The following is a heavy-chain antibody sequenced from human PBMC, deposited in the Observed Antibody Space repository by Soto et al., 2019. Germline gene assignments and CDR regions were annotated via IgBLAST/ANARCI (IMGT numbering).Heavy chain of an antibody. Sequence: PGGSLRLSCVAAGFTIDRYSFNWVRQAPGKGLEWISYISGSGSTVYYADSVKGRFTVSRDNAKSSVSLQMSSLTDEDTATYYCTRGFLSGHYYAPTLLDYWGLG. D-gene: IGHD3-22*01. J-gene: IGHJ4*02. CDR2: ISGSGSTV. CDR3: TRGFLSGHYYAPTLLDY. CDR1: GFTIDRYS. V-gene: IGHV3-48*02.